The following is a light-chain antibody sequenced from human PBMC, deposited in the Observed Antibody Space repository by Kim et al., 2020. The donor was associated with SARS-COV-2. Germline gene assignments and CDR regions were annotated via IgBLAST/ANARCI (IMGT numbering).Light chain of an antibody. CDR1: NIGSKN. CDR2: RDS. J-gene: IGLJ3*02. CDR3: QVWDSSTAV. V-gene: IGLV3-9*01. Sequence: SYELTQPLSVSVAPGQTARITCGGNNIGSKNVTWYQQKPGQSPVLVIYRDSNRPSGIPERFSGSNSGNTATLTISRAQAGDEADYYCQVWDSSTAVFGGGTKLTVL.